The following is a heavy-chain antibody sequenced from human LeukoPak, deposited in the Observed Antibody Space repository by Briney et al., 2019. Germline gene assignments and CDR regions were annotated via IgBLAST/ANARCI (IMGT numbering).Heavy chain of an antibody. CDR2: IRYDGSNK. J-gene: IGHJ4*02. CDR1: GFTFSSYG. D-gene: IGHD3-22*01. V-gene: IGHV3-30*02. Sequence: GGSLRLSCAASGFTFSSYGMHWVRQAPGKGLEWAAFIRYDGSNKYYADSVKGRFTISRDNSKNTLYLQMNSLRAADTAVYYCAKDPTHYRVWYDYDSTALSYWGQGTLVTVSS. CDR3: AKDPTHYRVWYDYDSTALSY.